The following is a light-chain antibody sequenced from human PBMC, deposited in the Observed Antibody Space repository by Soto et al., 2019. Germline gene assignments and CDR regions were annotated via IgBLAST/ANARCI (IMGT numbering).Light chain of an antibody. CDR3: QQYYSYPRT. CDR1: QGISSY. V-gene: IGKV1-8*01. Sequence: ALRMTQSPSSLSASTGDRVTITCRASQGISSYLAWYQQKPWKAPKLLIYAASTLQSGVPSRFSGSGSGTDFTLTISCLQSEDFATYYCQQYYSYPRTFGQGTKVDIK. J-gene: IGKJ1*01. CDR2: AAS.